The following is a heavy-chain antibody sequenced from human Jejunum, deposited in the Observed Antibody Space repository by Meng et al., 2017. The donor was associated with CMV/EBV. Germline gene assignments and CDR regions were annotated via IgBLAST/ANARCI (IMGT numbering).Heavy chain of an antibody. CDR2: INYRGST. Sequence: VQLLGGAEGRLKHPGAMSLTCVVYCGSFIGYYWSWIRQPPGKGLEWIGEINYRGSTNYSPSLKSRVTIALDTSKNQFSLKLTSVTVADTAMYYCARCPRDDDSGYWFFDNWGQGTLVTVSS. CDR3: ARCPRDDDSGYWFFDN. CDR1: CGSFIGYY. D-gene: IGHD3-22*01. J-gene: IGHJ4*02. V-gene: IGHV4-34*01.